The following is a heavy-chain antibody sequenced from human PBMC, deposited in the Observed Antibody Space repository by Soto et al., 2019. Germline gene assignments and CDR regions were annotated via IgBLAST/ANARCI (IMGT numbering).Heavy chain of an antibody. Sequence: PVEALNISWKCSGYSFTSYLIICVGQAAAKGLEWMGRIDPSDSYTNYSPYFQGHVTISADKSFSTAYLQWSSLKASDTAMYYCARLSSSPEGYYGTDVWGQGTTVTVSS. J-gene: IGHJ6*01. CDR3: ARLSSSPEGYYGTDV. D-gene: IGHD6-6*01. CDR2: IDPSDSYT. V-gene: IGHV5-10-1*01. CDR1: GYSFTSYL.